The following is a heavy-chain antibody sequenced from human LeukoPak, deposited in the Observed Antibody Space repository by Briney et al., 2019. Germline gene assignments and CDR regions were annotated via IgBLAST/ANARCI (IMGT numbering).Heavy chain of an antibody. J-gene: IGHJ6*02. Sequence: VGSLRLSCAASGFTFSSCAMSWVRQAPGKGLEWVSLISGSGDSRYYADSVKGRFTISRDNAKNTLWLQMNSLRAEDTAVYYWAKGVTTVRIYYHGMDVWGQGTTVTVAS. CDR1: GFTFSSCA. V-gene: IGHV3-23*01. CDR2: ISGSGDSR. CDR3: AKGVTTVRIYYHGMDV. D-gene: IGHD4-17*01.